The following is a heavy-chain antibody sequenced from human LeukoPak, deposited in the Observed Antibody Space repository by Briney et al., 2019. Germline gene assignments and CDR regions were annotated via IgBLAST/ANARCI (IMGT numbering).Heavy chain of an antibody. Sequence: VASVKVSCKASGYTFTGYYMHWVRQAPGQGLEWMGWINPNSGGTNYAQKFQGRVTMTRDTSISTAYMELSRLRSDDTAVYYCARGNQGSLTRGYSYGYGYWGQGTLVTVSS. CDR3: ARGNQGSLTRGYSYGYGY. J-gene: IGHJ4*02. D-gene: IGHD5-18*01. CDR2: INPNSGGT. CDR1: GYTFTGYY. V-gene: IGHV1-2*02.